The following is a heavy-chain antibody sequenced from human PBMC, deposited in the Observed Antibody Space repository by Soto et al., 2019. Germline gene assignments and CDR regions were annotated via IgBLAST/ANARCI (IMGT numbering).Heavy chain of an antibody. J-gene: IGHJ6*03. D-gene: IGHD3-10*01. V-gene: IGHV3-23*01. Sequence: EVQLLESGGAWFQLGGSLGPSGAPPGLPFNNYALGWVRKAPGRGLGWVSTISGSGGSTYYADSVKGRFTISRDNSKNTVYLQMNSLRAEDTALYYCAKHYGSGTYYYYMDVWGKGTTVTVSS. CDR3: AKHYGSGTYYYYMDV. CDR2: ISGSGGST. CDR1: GLPFNNYA.